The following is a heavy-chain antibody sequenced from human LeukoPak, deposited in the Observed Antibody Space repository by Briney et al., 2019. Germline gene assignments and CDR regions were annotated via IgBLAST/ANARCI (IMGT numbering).Heavy chain of an antibody. CDR3: ARHRSGSYYNSDAFDI. CDR2: IYYSGST. J-gene: IGHJ3*02. Sequence: SETLSLTCTVSGGSISSYYWSWIRQPPGKGLEWIGYIYYSGSTNYNPSLKSRVTISVDTSKNQFSLKLSSVTAADTAVYYCARHRSGSYYNSDAFDIWGQGTMVTVSS. D-gene: IGHD1-26*01. CDR1: GGSISSYY. V-gene: IGHV4-59*08.